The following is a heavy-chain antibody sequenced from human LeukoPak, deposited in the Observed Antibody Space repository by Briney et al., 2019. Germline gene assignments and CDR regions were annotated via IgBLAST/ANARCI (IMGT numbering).Heavy chain of an antibody. V-gene: IGHV3-21*01. J-gene: IGHJ6*02. D-gene: IGHD5-12*01. Sequence: GGSLRLSCAASGFTFSSYSMNWVRQAPGKGLEWVSSISSSSSHIYYADSVKGRFTISRDNAKNSLYLQMNSLRAEDTAVYYCARGLYSGYDSRNLDYYYYYYGMDVWGQGTTVTVSS. CDR2: ISSSSSHI. CDR1: GFTFSSYS. CDR3: ARGLYSGYDSRNLDYYYYYYGMDV.